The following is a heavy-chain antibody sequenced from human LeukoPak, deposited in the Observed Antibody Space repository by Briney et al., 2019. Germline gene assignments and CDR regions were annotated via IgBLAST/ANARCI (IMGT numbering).Heavy chain of an antibody. CDR2: INAGNGNT. Sequence: ASVKVSCKASGYTFTSYAMHWVRQAPGQRLEWMGWINAGNGNTKYSQKFQGRVTITRDTSASTAYMELSSLRSEDTAVYYCARGPYGSGSYILYGMDVWGQGTTVTVSS. D-gene: IGHD3-10*01. CDR1: GYTFTSYA. J-gene: IGHJ6*02. V-gene: IGHV1-3*01. CDR3: ARGPYGSGSYILYGMDV.